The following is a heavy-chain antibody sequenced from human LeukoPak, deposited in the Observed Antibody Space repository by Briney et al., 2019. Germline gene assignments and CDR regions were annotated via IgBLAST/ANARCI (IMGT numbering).Heavy chain of an antibody. Sequence: PGRSLRLSCAASGITFSSYAMHWVRQAPGKGLEWVAVISYDGSNKYYADSVKGRFTISRDNARNSLYLEMNSLRAEDTAVYSCARGAWSENPFDYWGQGTLVTVSS. CDR2: ISYDGSNK. D-gene: IGHD1-14*01. CDR1: GITFSSYA. V-gene: IGHV3-30*04. CDR3: ARGAWSENPFDY. J-gene: IGHJ4*02.